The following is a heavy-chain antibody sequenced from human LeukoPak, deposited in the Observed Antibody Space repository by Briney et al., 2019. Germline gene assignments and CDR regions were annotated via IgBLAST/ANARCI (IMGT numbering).Heavy chain of an antibody. CDR2: IYYSGST. V-gene: IGHV4-59*01. Sequence: PSETLSLTCTVSGGSISSYYWSWLRQPPGKGLEWIGYIYYSGSTNYNPSLKSRVTISVDTSKNQFSLKLSSVTAADTAVYYCARADCSGGSCYSGYYYYYGMDVWGQETTVTVSS. D-gene: IGHD2-15*01. CDR3: ARADCSGGSCYSGYYYYYGMDV. CDR1: GGSISSYY. J-gene: IGHJ6*02.